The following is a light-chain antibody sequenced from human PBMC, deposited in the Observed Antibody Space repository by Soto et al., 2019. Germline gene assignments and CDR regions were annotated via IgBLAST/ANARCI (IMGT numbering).Light chain of an antibody. CDR1: QSVSSTY. Sequence: EVVLTQAPVTLSFPPGERVSVSCSASQSVSSTYLAWYQQKPGQAPRLLIYGVSSRATGIPDRFSGSGSGTEFTLTISSLQPDDFATYYCQQYNSYSRKFGQGTKVDIK. J-gene: IGKJ1*01. CDR2: GVS. V-gene: IGKV3-20*01. CDR3: QQYNSYSRK.